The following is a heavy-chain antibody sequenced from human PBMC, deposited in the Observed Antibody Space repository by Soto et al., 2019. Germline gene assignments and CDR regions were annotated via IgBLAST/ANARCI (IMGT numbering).Heavy chain of an antibody. CDR2: TYYRSKWYN. CDR1: GDSFSSNSAT. CDR3: ARKGIAVAGNWFXP. D-gene: IGHD6-19*01. V-gene: IGHV6-1*01. Sequence: QTLSLTCAISGDSFSSNSATWNWIRQSPSRGLEWLGRTYYRSKWYNDYAVSVKSRITINPDTSKNQFSLQLNSVTPEDTAVYYCARKGIAVAGNWFXPWGQGTLVXVSS. J-gene: IGHJ5*02.